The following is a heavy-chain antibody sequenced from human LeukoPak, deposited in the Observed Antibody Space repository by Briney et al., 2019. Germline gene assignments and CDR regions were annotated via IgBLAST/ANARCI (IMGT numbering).Heavy chain of an antibody. D-gene: IGHD6-13*01. CDR1: GYTFTSYY. Sequence: ASVTVSCTASGYTFTSYYMHWVRQAPGQGLEWMGLINPSGGSTSYAQKFQGRVTMTRDTSTSTVYMELSSLRSEDTAVYYCARRGSWQQLGPFDYWGQGTLVTVSS. J-gene: IGHJ4*02. V-gene: IGHV1-46*01. CDR3: ARRGSWQQLGPFDY. CDR2: INPSGGST.